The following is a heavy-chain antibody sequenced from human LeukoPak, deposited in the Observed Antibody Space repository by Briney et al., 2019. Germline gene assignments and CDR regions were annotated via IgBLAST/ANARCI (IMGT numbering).Heavy chain of an antibody. Sequence: ASVKVSCKASGYTFTGYYMHWVRQAPGQGLEWMGWINPNSGGTNYAQKFQGRVTMTRDTSTGTLYMELNSLKSEDTAVYYCARGAIFGVTPRGYGMDVWGQGTTVTVSS. CDR3: ARGAIFGVTPRGYGMDV. D-gene: IGHD3-3*01. V-gene: IGHV1-2*02. J-gene: IGHJ6*02. CDR1: GYTFTGYY. CDR2: INPNSGGT.